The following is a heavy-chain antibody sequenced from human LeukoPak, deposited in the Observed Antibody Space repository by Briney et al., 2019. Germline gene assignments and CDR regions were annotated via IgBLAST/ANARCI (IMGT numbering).Heavy chain of an antibody. CDR3: ATDKLDYYDSSGYYPFDY. J-gene: IGHJ4*02. CDR2: FDPEDGET. CDR1: GYTLTELS. D-gene: IGHD3-22*01. V-gene: IGHV1-24*01. Sequence: ASVKVSCKVSGYTLTELSMHWVRQAPGKGLEWMGGFDPEDGETICAQKFQGRVTMTEDTSTDTAYMELSSLRSEDTAVYYCATDKLDYYDSSGYYPFDYWGQGTLVTVSS.